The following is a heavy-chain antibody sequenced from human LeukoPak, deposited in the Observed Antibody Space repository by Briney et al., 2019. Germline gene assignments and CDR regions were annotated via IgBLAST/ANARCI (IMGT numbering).Heavy chain of an antibody. CDR3: ARDNFSTEVTVGNWFDP. CDR2: INPNSGGT. V-gene: IGHV1-2*02. J-gene: IGHJ5*02. CDR1: GYTFTCYY. Sequence: ASVKVSCKASGYTFTCYYMRWVRQAPGQRLEWMGWINPNSGGTNYAQKFQGRVTMTRDTSISTAYMELSRLRSDDTAVYYCARDNFSTEVTVGNWFDPWGQGTLVTVSS. D-gene: IGHD4-23*01.